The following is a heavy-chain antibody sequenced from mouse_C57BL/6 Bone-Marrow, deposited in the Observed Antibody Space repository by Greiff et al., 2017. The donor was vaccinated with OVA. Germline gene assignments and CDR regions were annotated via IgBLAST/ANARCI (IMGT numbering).Heavy chain of an antibody. D-gene: IGHD1-2*01. CDR2: ISYSGST. J-gene: IGHJ1*03. CDR1: GYSITSYY. Sequence: VQLQQSGPGLAKPSQTLSLTCSVTGYSITSYYWHWIRKFPGNKLEYMGYISYSGSTYYNPSLKSRISITRNTSKNQYYLQLNSVTTEDTATYYCARGGLLRPWYFDVWGTGTTVTVSS. CDR3: ARGGLLRPWYFDV. V-gene: IGHV3-8*01.